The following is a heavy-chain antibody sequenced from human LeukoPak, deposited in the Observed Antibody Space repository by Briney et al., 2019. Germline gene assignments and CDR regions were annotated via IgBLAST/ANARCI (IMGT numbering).Heavy chain of an antibody. J-gene: IGHJ4*02. V-gene: IGHV4-59*01. CDR1: GASISSYY. D-gene: IGHD6-19*01. Sequence: SETLSLTCTVSGASISSYYWSWIRQPPGKGLEWIGYIRYSGRTSYNPSLKSRVSISIDTSKNLFSLKLRPVTTADTAIYYCARIPDVSGWPFDYWGQGTLVTVSS. CDR3: ARIPDVSGWPFDY. CDR2: IRYSGRT.